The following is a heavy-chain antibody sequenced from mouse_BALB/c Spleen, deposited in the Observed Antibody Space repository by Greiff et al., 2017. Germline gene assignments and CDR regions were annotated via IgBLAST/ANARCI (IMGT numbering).Heavy chain of an antibody. V-gene: IGHV2-2*02. CDR2: IWSGGST. D-gene: IGHD2-4*01. CDR3: ARRRGMITTYYAMDY. J-gene: IGHJ4*01. Sequence: QVQLKESGPGLVAPSQSLSITCTVSGFSLTGYGVNWVRQPPGKGLEWLGVIWSGGSTDYNAAFISRLSISKDNSKSQVFFKMNSLQANDTAIYYCARRRGMITTYYAMDYWGQGTSVTVSS. CDR1: GFSLTGYG.